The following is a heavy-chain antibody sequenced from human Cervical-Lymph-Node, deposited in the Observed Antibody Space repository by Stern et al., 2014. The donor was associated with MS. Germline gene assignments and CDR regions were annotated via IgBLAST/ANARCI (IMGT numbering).Heavy chain of an antibody. J-gene: IGHJ5*02. CDR2: IFTVFVTP. Sequence: QVQLGQSGAEVTKPGSSVKVSCKASGGTFSKFPSSWVRQAPGQGLEWMGGIFTVFVTPTYAQEFRGRVTITADVSTSTVYMELSSLRSDDTAVYYCALSSETSDRWYSLGYDLWGQGTLVTVSS. V-gene: IGHV1-69*01. CDR3: ALSSETSDRWYSLGYDL. D-gene: IGHD6-13*01. CDR1: GGTFSKFP.